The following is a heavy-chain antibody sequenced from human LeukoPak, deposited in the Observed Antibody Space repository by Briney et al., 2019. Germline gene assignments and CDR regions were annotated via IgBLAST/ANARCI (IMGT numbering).Heavy chain of an antibody. CDR3: ARDRVYYGSGSYYPDHFDY. CDR2: INPNSGGT. V-gene: IGHV1-2*02. CDR1: GYTFTGYY. J-gene: IGHJ4*02. D-gene: IGHD3-10*01. Sequence: ASVKVSCKASGYTFTGYYMHWVRQAPGQGLEWMGWINPNSGGTNYAQKFQGRVTMTRDTSISTAYMELSRLRSDDTAVYYCARDRVYYGSGSYYPDHFDYWGQGTLVIVSS.